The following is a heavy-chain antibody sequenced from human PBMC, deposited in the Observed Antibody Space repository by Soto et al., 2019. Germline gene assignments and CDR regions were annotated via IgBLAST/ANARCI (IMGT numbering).Heavy chain of an antibody. Sequence: QVQLVESGGGVVQPGRSLRLSCAASRFTFSSYGMHWVRQAPGKGLEWVAVISYDGSNKYYADSVKGRFTISRDNSKNTLYLQMNSLRAEDTAVYYCAKALVTGHYYYGMDVWGQGTTVTVSS. D-gene: IGHD4-4*01. J-gene: IGHJ6*02. CDR3: AKALVTGHYYYGMDV. CDR2: ISYDGSNK. V-gene: IGHV3-30*18. CDR1: RFTFSSYG.